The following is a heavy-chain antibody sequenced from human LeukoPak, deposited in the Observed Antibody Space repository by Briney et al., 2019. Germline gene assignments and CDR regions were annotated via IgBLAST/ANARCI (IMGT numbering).Heavy chain of an antibody. CDR1: EFTFSTYA. J-gene: IGHJ4*02. V-gene: IGHV3-30*18. CDR2: ISRDGLDT. CDR3: AKMQATIAVAGFFDY. Sequence: GGSLRLSCAASEFTFSTYAMHWVRQAPGKGPEWVSVISRDGLDTYYADSVRGRFTISRDNSKNTLYLQMNSLRAEDTAVYYCAKMQATIAVAGFFDYWGQGTLVTVSS. D-gene: IGHD6-19*01.